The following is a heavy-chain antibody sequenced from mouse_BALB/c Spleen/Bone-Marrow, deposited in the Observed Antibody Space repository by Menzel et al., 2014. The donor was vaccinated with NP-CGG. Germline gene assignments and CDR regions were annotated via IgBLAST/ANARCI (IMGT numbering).Heavy chain of an antibody. J-gene: IGHJ3*01. CDR1: GYTFTSYL. D-gene: IGHD2-1*01. Sequence: LKQSGSELVRPGASVKLSCKASGYTFTSYLIHRVKQRPGQGLEWIGNIYPGSGSTNYDEKFKSKATLTVDTSSSTAYMQLSSLTSEDSAVYYCTRTYGNYPAWFAYWGQGTLVTVSA. CDR3: TRTYGNYPAWFAY. V-gene: IGHV1S22*01. CDR2: IYPGSGST.